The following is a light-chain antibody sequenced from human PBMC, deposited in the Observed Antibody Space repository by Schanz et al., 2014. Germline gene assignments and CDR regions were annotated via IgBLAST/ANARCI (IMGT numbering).Light chain of an antibody. J-gene: IGKJ3*01. V-gene: IGKV3-11*01. Sequence: EIVMTQSPATLSVSPGERGTLSCRASQTVSNNLAWYQQKPGQTPRLLIYDASNRATGIPARFSGSGSGADFTLTISSLDPDDFAVYYCQQRSNWPKFTFGPGTKVDIK. CDR1: QTVSNN. CDR2: DAS. CDR3: QQRSNWPKFT.